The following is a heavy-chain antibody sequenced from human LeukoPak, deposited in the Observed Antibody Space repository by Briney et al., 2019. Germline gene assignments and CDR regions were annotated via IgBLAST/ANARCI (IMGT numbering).Heavy chain of an antibody. CDR1: GGSISSYY. J-gene: IGHJ4*02. D-gene: IGHD3-3*01. CDR2: IHYSGST. CDR3: ARSTIFGVVFDY. V-gene: IGHV4-59*01. Sequence: SETLSLTCTVSGGSISSYYWSWIRQPPGKGLEWIGYIHYSGSTNYNPSLKSRVTISVDTSKNQFSLKLSSVTAADTAVYYCARSTIFGVVFDYWGQGTLVTVSS.